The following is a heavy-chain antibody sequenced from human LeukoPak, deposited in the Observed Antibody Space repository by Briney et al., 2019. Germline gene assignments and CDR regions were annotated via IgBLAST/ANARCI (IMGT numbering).Heavy chain of an antibody. J-gene: IGHJ4*02. V-gene: IGHV1-24*01. Sequence: ASVKVSCKVSGYTLTELSMHWVRQAPGKGLEWMGGFDPEDGETIYAQKFQGRVTMTEDTSTDTAYMELSSLRSEDTAVYYCASYSSSWRLYYFDYWGQGTLVTVSS. CDR2: FDPEDGET. CDR3: ASYSSSWRLYYFDY. CDR1: GYTLTELS. D-gene: IGHD6-13*01.